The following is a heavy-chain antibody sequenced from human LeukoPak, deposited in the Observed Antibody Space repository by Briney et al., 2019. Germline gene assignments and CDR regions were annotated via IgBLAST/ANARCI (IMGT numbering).Heavy chain of an antibody. CDR3: ARDRDIVVVPAAIPYYYYGMDV. V-gene: IGHV4-31*03. J-gene: IGHJ6*02. CDR1: GGSISSGGYY. Sequence: PSETLSLTCTVSGGSISSGGYYWSWIRQHPGKGLEWIGYIYYSGSTYYNPSLKSRVTISVDTSKNQFSLKLSSVTAADTAVYYCARDRDIVVVPAAIPYYYYGMDVWGQGTTVTVSS. D-gene: IGHD2-2*01. CDR2: IYYSGST.